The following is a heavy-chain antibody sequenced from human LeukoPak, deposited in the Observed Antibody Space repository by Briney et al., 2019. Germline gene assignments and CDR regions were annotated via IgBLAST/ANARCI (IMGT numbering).Heavy chain of an antibody. CDR2: IKQDGSEK. CDR1: GFTFSSYW. V-gene: IGHV3-7*01. Sequence: PGGSLRLSRAASGFTFSSYWMSWVRQAPGKGLEWVANIKQDGSEKYYADSVKGRFTISRDNSKNTLYLQMNSLRAEDTAVYYCARVAHIVVVTAIRGAFDIWGQGTMVTVSS. D-gene: IGHD2-21*02. J-gene: IGHJ3*02. CDR3: ARVAHIVVVTAIRGAFDI.